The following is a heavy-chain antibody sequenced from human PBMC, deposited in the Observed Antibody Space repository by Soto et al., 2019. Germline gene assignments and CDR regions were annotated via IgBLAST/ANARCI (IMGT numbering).Heavy chain of an antibody. J-gene: IGHJ4*02. CDR2: ISGSGGST. Sequence: GGSLRLSCAASGFTFSSYAMSWVRQAPGKGLEWVSAISGSGGSTYYADSVKGRFTISRDNSKNTLYLQMNSLRAEDTDVYYCATGGRGGTTFYWGQGTLVTVSS. CDR1: GFTFSSYA. CDR3: ATGGRGGTTFY. V-gene: IGHV3-23*01. D-gene: IGHD3-16*01.